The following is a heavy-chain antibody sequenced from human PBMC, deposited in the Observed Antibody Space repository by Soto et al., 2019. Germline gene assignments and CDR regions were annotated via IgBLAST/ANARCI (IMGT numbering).Heavy chain of an antibody. D-gene: IGHD3-16*02. V-gene: IGHV3-53*01. CDR1: GFTVSSNY. Sequence: GSLRLSCAASGFTVSSNYMSWVRQAPGKGLEWVSVIYSGGSTYYADSVKGRFTISRDNSKNTLYLQMNSLRAEDTAVYYCARSYRSSPFDPWGQGTLVTVSS. CDR3: ARSYRSSPFDP. J-gene: IGHJ5*02. CDR2: IYSGGST.